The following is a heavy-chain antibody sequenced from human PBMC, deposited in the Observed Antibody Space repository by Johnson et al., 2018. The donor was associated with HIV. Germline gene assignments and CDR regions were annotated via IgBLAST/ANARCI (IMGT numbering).Heavy chain of an antibody. V-gene: IGHV3-30*02. J-gene: IGHJ3*02. CDR3: AKSAPGYDSSGYRNAFDI. CDR2: IRYDGSNK. Sequence: QVQLVESGGGVVQPGRSLRLSCAASGFTFSSYGMHWVRQAPGKGLEWVAFIRYDGSNKYYADSVKGRFTISRDNSKNTLYLQMNSLRAEDTAVYYCAKSAPGYDSSGYRNAFDIWGQGTMVTVSS. D-gene: IGHD3-22*01. CDR1: GFTFSSYG.